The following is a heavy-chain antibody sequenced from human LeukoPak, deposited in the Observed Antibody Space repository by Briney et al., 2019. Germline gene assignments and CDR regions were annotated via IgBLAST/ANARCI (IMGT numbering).Heavy chain of an antibody. Sequence: GGSLRLSCAASGFTFSSYWMHWVRQAPGKGLVWVSRINSDGSSTSYADSVKGRFTISRDNSKNTLYLQMNSLRAEDTAVYYCAKDLLTMVYAIGSDNWGQGTLVTVSS. CDR1: GFTFSSYW. D-gene: IGHD2-8*01. J-gene: IGHJ4*02. CDR2: INSDGSST. V-gene: IGHV3-74*01. CDR3: AKDLLTMVYAIGSDN.